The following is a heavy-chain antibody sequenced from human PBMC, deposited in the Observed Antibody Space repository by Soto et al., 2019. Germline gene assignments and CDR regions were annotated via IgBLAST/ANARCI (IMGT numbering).Heavy chain of an antibody. V-gene: IGHV1-69*01. CDR3: ARGGIVAVPAALSSYDDYTNYRFDS. Sequence: QVQLAQSGAEVRKPGSSVKVSCRASGGSFSDFAFSWVRQAPGQGLEWMGGIIPMFAATKYAQRFQGRVTITVDASTRTVYLALSSLTSGDSAVYYCARGGIVAVPAALSSYDDYTNYRFDSWGQGTLVSVSS. CDR2: IIPMFAAT. J-gene: IGHJ4*02. CDR1: GGSFSDFA. D-gene: IGHD2-15*01.